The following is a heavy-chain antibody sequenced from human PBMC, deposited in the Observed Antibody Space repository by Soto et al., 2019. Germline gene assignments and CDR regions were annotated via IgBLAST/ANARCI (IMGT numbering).Heavy chain of an antibody. J-gene: IGHJ4*02. CDR2: INAGNGNT. Sequence: ASVKVSCKASGDTFTSYAMHWVRQAPGQRLEWMGGINAGNGNTKYSQKFQGRVTITRDTSASTAYMELSSLRSEDTAVYYCARATDYYGSGSYEYWGQGTLVTVSS. D-gene: IGHD3-10*01. CDR3: ARATDYYGSGSYEY. V-gene: IGHV1-3*01. CDR1: GDTFTSYA.